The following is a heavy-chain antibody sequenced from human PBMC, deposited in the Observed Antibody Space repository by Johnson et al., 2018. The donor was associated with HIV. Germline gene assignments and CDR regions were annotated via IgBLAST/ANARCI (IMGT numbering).Heavy chain of an antibody. CDR2: IKSKTDGGTT. J-gene: IGHJ3*02. V-gene: IGHV3-15*01. CDR3: TTDHCSGDSCCRGGSCYNAFDI. D-gene: IGHD2-15*01. Sequence: VQLVESGGGLAQPGESLRLSCAASGFTFSNAWMHWVRQAPGKGLEWVGRIKSKTDGGTTDYAAPVKGRFTISRDDSKNTLYLQMNSLKIEDTALYYCTTDHCSGDSCCRGGSCYNAFDIWGQGTMVTVSS. CDR1: GFTFSNAW.